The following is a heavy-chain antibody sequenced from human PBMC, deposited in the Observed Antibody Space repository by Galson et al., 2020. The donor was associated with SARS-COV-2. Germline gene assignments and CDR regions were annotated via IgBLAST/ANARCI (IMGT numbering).Heavy chain of an antibody. CDR3: ARETGYWDSSGYFEGNYYFDY. J-gene: IGHJ4*02. D-gene: IGHD3-22*01. V-gene: IGHV4-61*02. CDR2: IHTRGYT. CDR1: GAPISNGRFS. Sequence: SDTLSLTCTAPGAPISNGRFSWSWIRQPAGKGLEWIVRIHTRGYTNYNSSLKSRVTISVDTSKNQFSLMLTSVTAADTAVYYCARETGYWDSSGYFEGNYYFDYWGQGTLVTVSS.